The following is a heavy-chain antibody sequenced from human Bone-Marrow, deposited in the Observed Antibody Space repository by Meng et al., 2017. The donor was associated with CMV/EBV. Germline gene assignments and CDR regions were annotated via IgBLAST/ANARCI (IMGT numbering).Heavy chain of an antibody. V-gene: IGHV1-69*05. CDR1: RGTFSSYA. J-gene: IGHJ4*02. D-gene: IGHD2-2*01. CDR2: IIPIFGIA. CDR3: ARGSPSYCVSTSCTYYFDY. Sequence: SVKVSCKASRGTFSSYAISWVRQAPGQGLEWMGGIIPIFGIAYYAQKFQGRFTITTRESTSTAYMEVSSLRSEDTAVYYCARGSPSYCVSTSCTYYFDYWGQGTLVTVSS.